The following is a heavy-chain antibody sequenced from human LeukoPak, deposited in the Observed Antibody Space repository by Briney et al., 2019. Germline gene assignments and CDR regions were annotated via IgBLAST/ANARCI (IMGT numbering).Heavy chain of an antibody. CDR1: GFTFSGYG. D-gene: IGHD2-2*01. V-gene: IGHV3-30*18. Sequence: GGSLRLSCAASGFTFSGYGMHWVRQAPGKGLEWVAVISYDGSNKYYADSVKGRFTISRDNSKNTLYLQMNSLRAEDTAVYYCAKAASIGFVVVPANGLDYWGQGTLVAVSS. CDR3: AKAASIGFVVVPANGLDY. J-gene: IGHJ4*02. CDR2: ISYDGSNK.